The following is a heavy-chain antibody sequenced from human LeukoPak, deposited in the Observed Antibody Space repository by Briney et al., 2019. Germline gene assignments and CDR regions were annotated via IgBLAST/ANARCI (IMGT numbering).Heavy chain of an antibody. CDR2: IIPIFGTA. V-gene: IGHV1-69*13. Sequence: GASVKVSCKASGGTFSSSAISWVRQAPGQGLEWMGGIIPIFGTANYAQKFQGRVTITADESTSTAYMELSSLRSEDTAVYYCARGTVGGHYYDSSGYEPNDYWGQGTLVTVSS. CDR1: GGTFSSSA. J-gene: IGHJ4*02. CDR3: ARGTVGGHYYDSSGYEPNDY. D-gene: IGHD3-22*01.